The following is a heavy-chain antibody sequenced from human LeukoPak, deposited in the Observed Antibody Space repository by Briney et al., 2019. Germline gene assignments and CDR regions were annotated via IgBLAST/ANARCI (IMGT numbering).Heavy chain of an antibody. J-gene: IGHJ4*02. V-gene: IGHV4-4*07. Sequence: SERLSLTCTVSGGSISGHYWNWIRQPAGKGLEWIGSFDTSWNTNYGPSLRSRVTMSVDTSKNQFSLKLTSVTAADTAIYYCVGWSPIGKSDYRGQGTLVTVSS. CDR1: GGSISGHY. CDR3: VGWSPIGKSDY. D-gene: IGHD3-3*01. CDR2: FDTSWNT.